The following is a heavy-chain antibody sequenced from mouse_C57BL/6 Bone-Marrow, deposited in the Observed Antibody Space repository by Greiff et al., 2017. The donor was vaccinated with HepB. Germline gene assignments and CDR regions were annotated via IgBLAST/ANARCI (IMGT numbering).Heavy chain of an antibody. CDR3: ARDGFAY. Sequence: EVQLVESGGGLVQPGGSLKLSCAASGFTFSDYGMAWVRQAPRKGPAWVAFISNLAYSIYYADTVTGRFTISRENAKNTLYLEMSSLRSEDTAMYYCARDGFAYWGQGTLVTVSA. V-gene: IGHV5-15*01. CDR1: GFTFSDYG. CDR2: ISNLAYSI. J-gene: IGHJ3*01.